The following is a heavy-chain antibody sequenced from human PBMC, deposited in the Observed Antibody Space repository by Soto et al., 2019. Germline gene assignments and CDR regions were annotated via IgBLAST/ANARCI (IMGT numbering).Heavy chain of an antibody. Sequence: QVQLVESGGGVVQPGRSLRLSCAASGFTFSSYGIHWVRQAPGKGLEWVALISHDGTDKYYADSVKGRFTISRDNFKNTLYLQMSSLRPEDTAVYYCVKERYAQLLLEDYGMDVWGQGTTVTV. D-gene: IGHD5-18*01. CDR2: ISHDGTDK. J-gene: IGHJ6*02. CDR1: GFTFSSYG. CDR3: VKERYAQLLLEDYGMDV. V-gene: IGHV3-30*18.